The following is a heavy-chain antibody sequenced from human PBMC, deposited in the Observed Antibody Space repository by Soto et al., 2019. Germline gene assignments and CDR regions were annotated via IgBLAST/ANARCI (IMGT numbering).Heavy chain of an antibody. J-gene: IGHJ4*02. Sequence: SVKVSCKASGFIFTSSSVQWARQARGQRLEWIGWITVGTGNTNYAQKFQERVTITRDMSTSTAYMELGNLRSEDTAIYYCAAGDSSGYYGGWGQGTQVTVSS. D-gene: IGHD3-22*01. V-gene: IGHV1-58*01. CDR1: GFIFTSSS. CDR3: AAGDSSGYYGG. CDR2: ITVGTGNT.